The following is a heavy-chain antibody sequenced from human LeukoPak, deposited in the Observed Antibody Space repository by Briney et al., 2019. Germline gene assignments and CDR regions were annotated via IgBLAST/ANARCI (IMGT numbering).Heavy chain of an antibody. CDR2: IKTKADGGTT. V-gene: IGHV3-15*01. CDR1: GFSFGYAY. J-gene: IGHJ4*02. D-gene: IGHD3-10*02. CDR3: TTTPQSAYVPFDY. Sequence: GGSLRLSCVASGFSFGYAYMRWVRQAPGKGLEWVGRIKTKADGGTTDYAAAVKGRFTISRDDSKNTVYLQMNSLKIEDTAVYYCTTTPQSAYVPFDYWGQGTLVTVSS.